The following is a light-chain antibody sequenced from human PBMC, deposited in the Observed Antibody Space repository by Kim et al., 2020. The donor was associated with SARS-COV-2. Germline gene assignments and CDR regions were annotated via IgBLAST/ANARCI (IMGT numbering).Light chain of an antibody. CDR2: GTS. J-gene: IGKJ2*01. CDR3: QQYHNWPYT. V-gene: IGKV3-15*01. CDR1: QSVSSN. Sequence: EIVMTQSPATLSVSPGERATLSCRASQSVSSNLAWYQQKPGQAPRLLIYGTSTRATVIPARFSGSGSGTEFTLTISSLQSEDFAVYHCQQYHNWPYTFGQGTKLEI.